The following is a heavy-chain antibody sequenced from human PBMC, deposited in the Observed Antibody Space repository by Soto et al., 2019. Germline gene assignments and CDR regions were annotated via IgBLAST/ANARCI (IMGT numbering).Heavy chain of an antibody. CDR3: ARVVVGASEQAFDY. D-gene: IGHD1-26*01. CDR1: GGSISSYY. V-gene: IGHV4-59*01. J-gene: IGHJ4*02. Sequence: PSETLSLTRTVSGGSISSYYRSWIRQPPGKGLEWIGYIYYSGSTNYNPSLKSRVTISVDTSKNQFSLKLSSVTAADTAVYYCARVVVGASEQAFDYWGQGTLVTVSS. CDR2: IYYSGST.